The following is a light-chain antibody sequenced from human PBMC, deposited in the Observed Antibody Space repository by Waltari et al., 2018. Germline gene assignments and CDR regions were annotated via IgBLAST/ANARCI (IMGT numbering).Light chain of an antibody. CDR3: QHYVRLPAT. J-gene: IGKJ1*01. CDR2: AAS. CDR1: QSVSRT. Sequence: EIVLTQSPGTLSLSLGERATLSCRASQSVSRTLAWYQQKPGQAPSLLIYAASTRATGIPDRFSGSGSGTDFSLTISRLEPEDFAVYYCQHYVRLPATFGQGTKVEIK. V-gene: IGKV3-20*01.